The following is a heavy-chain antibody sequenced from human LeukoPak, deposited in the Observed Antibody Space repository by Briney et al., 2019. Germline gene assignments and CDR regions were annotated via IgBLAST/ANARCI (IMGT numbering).Heavy chain of an antibody. D-gene: IGHD3-10*01. CDR1: GGSISSGSYY. CDR3: ASDGSGSYDYYYYIDV. V-gene: IGHV4-61*02. J-gene: IGHJ6*03. Sequence: SETLSLTCTVSGGSISSGSYYWSWIRQPAGKGLEWIGRIYTSGSTNYNPSLQSRVTISVDTSKNQFSLKLSSVTAADTAVYYCASDGSGSYDYYYYIDVWGKGTTVTVSS. CDR2: IYTSGST.